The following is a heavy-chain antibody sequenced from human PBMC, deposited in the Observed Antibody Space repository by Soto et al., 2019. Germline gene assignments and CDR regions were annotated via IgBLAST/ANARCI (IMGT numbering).Heavy chain of an antibody. J-gene: IGHJ4*02. V-gene: IGHV3-23*01. CDR2: ISGSGGST. D-gene: IGHD6-13*01. Sequence: GGSMRLSCAASEFTFSSYAMSWVRQAPGKGLEWVSDISGSGGSTYYADSVKGRFTISRDNSKNTLYLQMNSLRAEDTAVYYCAPGYSSSYDYWGQGTLVTVSS. CDR1: EFTFSSYA. CDR3: APGYSSSYDY.